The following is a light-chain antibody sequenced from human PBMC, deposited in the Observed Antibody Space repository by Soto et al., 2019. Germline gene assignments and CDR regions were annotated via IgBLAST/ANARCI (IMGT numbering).Light chain of an antibody. CDR1: SSDGGGYNY. J-gene: IGLJ2*01. Sequence: QSALTQPASVSGSPGQSITISCTGTSSDGGGYNYVSWYQQHPGKAPKLIIYDVSNRPSGVSSRFSGSNSGNTASLTISGLQAEDEADYYCSSCSSTTTLVVFGGGTKLTVL. CDR2: DVS. V-gene: IGLV2-14*01. CDR3: SSCSSTTTLVV.